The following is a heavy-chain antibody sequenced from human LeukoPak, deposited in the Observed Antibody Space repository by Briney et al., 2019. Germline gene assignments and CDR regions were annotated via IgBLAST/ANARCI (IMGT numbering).Heavy chain of an antibody. CDR2: INPNSGGT. V-gene: IGHV1-2*02. J-gene: IGHJ6*03. Sequence: ASVKVSCKASGYTFTGYYMHWVRQAPAQGLEWMGWINPNSGGTNYAQKFQGRVTMTRDTSISTAYMELSRLRSDDTAVYYCARALYYDFWSGPANWVDYYMDVWGKGTTVTVSS. CDR1: GYTFTGYY. D-gene: IGHD3-3*01. CDR3: ARALYYDFWSGPANWVDYYMDV.